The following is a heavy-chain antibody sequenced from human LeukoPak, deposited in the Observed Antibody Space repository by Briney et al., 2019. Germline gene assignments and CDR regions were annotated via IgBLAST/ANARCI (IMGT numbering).Heavy chain of an antibody. D-gene: IGHD3-3*01. CDR3: ARSPNSITIFGVDLYATPYYFDY. CDR2: IIPIFGTA. CDR1: GGTFSCYA. V-gene: IGHV1-69*05. Sequence: SVKVSCKASGGTFSCYAISWVRQAPGQGLEWMGRIIPIFGTANYAQKFQGRVTITTDESTSTAYMELSSLRSEDTAVYYCARSPNSITIFGVDLYATPYYFDYWGQGTLVTVSS. J-gene: IGHJ4*02.